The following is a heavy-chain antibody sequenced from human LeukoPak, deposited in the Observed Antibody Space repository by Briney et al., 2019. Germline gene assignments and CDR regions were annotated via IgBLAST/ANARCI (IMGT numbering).Heavy chain of an antibody. Sequence: GESRKISCKGSGYNFTSYWIGWVRQMPGKGLEWMGIIYPGDSDTRYSPSFQGQVTISADKSISTAYLQWSSLKASDTAMYYCARPRHSSVNAFDIWGQGTMVTVSS. CDR3: ARPRHSSVNAFDI. J-gene: IGHJ3*02. CDR1: GYNFTSYW. V-gene: IGHV5-51*01. CDR2: IYPGDSDT. D-gene: IGHD3-22*01.